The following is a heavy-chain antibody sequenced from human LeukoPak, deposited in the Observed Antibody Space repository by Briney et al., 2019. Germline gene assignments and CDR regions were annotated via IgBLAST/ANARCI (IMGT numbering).Heavy chain of an antibody. CDR3: ASRRYDDYPFDY. Sequence: PGGSLRLSCAASGLSFTNFAMSWVRQAPGKGLEWVSSVSGSGANTYHADSVRGRFTISRDNSNNTLYLQMNSLRDEDTATYYCASRRYDDYPFDYWGQGTLVTVSS. CDR1: GLSFTNFA. CDR2: VSGSGANT. D-gene: IGHD4-17*01. V-gene: IGHV3-23*01. J-gene: IGHJ4*02.